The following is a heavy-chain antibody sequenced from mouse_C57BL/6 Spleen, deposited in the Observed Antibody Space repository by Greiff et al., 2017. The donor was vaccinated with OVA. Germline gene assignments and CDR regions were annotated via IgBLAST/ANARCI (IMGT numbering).Heavy chain of an antibody. Sequence: VQLQQPGAELVKPGASVKLSCKASGYTFTSYWMHWVKQRPGQGLEWIGMIHPNSGSTNYNEKFKSKATLTVDKSSSTAYMQLSSLTSEDSAVYYCARETTVVARGVGFAYWGQGTLVTVSA. CDR1: GYTFTSYW. CDR2: IHPNSGST. D-gene: IGHD1-1*01. CDR3: ARETTVVARGVGFAY. J-gene: IGHJ3*01. V-gene: IGHV1-64*01.